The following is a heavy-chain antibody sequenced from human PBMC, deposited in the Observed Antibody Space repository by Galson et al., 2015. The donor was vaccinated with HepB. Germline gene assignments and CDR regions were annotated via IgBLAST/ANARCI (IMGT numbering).Heavy chain of an antibody. J-gene: IGHJ3*02. CDR1: GFTFGDYA. Sequence: SLRLSCAASGFTFGDYAMSWFRQAPGRGLEWVGFIRSKAYGGTTEYAASVKGRFTISRDDSKSIAYLQMNSLKTEDTAVYYCTREYYDFWSGGDGAFDIWGQGTMVTVSS. CDR3: TREYYDFWSGGDGAFDI. V-gene: IGHV3-49*03. D-gene: IGHD3-3*01. CDR2: IRSKAYGGTT.